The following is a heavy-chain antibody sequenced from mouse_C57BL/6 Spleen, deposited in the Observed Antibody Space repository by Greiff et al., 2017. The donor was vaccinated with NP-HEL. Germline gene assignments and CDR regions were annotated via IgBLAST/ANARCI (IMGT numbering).Heavy chain of an antibody. J-gene: IGHJ1*03. Sequence: QVQLQQPGAELVKPGASVKLSCKASGYTFTSYWMHWVKQRPGQGLEWIGMIHPNSGSTNYNEKFKSKATLTVDKSSSTAYMQLSSLTSEDSAVYYCARSRITGYFDVWGTGTTVTVSS. CDR1: GYTFTSYW. V-gene: IGHV1-64*01. D-gene: IGHD2-4*01. CDR3: ARSRITGYFDV. CDR2: IHPNSGST.